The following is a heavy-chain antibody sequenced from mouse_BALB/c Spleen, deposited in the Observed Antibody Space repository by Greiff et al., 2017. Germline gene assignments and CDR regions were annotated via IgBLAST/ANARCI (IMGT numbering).Heavy chain of an antibody. J-gene: IGHJ3*01. CDR1: GYSITSGYY. D-gene: IGHD1-1*01. Sequence: EVKLVESGPGLVKPSQSLSLTCSVTGYSITSGYYWNWIRQFPGNKLEWMGYISYDGSNNYNPSLKNRISITRDTSKNQFFLKLNSVTTEDTATYYCARVRDYYGFAYWGQGTLVTVSA. CDR2: ISYDGSN. V-gene: IGHV3-6*02. CDR3: ARVRDYYGFAY.